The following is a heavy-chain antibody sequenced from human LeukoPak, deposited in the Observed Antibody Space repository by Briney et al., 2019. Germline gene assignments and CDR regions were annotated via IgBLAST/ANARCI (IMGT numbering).Heavy chain of an antibody. CDR2: INPHSGGT. CDR1: GYTFTGYY. D-gene: IGHD2-15*01. J-gene: IGHJ5*02. CDR3: ARDLGSIVVVVAATGGSWFDP. V-gene: IGHV1-2*02. Sequence: ASVKVSCKASGYTFTGYYIHWVRQAPGQGLEWMGWINPHSGGTNYAQKFQGGVTMTRDTSITTAYMELSSLRSDDTAVYYCARDLGSIVVVVAATGGSWFDPWGQGTLVTVSS.